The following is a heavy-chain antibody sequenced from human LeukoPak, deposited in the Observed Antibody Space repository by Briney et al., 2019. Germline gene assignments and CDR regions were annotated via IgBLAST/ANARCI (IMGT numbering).Heavy chain of an antibody. CDR2: ISAYNGNT. CDR3: ARDGTHGHFDWSLHH. D-gene: IGHD3-9*01. J-gene: IGHJ4*02. CDR1: GYTFTIYG. Sequence: ASVKVSCKASGYTFTIYGISWVRQAPGQGLEWMGRISAYNGNTNYAQKLQGRVTMTTDTSTSTAYMELRSLRSDDTAVYYCARDGTHGHFDWSLHHWGQGTLVTVSS. V-gene: IGHV1-18*04.